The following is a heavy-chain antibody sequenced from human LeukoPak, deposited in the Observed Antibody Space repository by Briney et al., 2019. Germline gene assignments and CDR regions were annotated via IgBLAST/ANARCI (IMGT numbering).Heavy chain of an antibody. CDR3: ARVVGSSWWYYFDY. CDR1: GFTFSSYA. CDR2: ISGSGGST. Sequence: GGSLRLSCAASGFTFSSYAMSWVRQAPGKGLEWVSAISGSGGSTYYADSVKGRFSISRDNAKNSLYLQMNSLRAEDTAVYYCARVVGSSWWYYFDYWGQGTLVTVSS. D-gene: IGHD6-13*01. V-gene: IGHV3-23*01. J-gene: IGHJ4*02.